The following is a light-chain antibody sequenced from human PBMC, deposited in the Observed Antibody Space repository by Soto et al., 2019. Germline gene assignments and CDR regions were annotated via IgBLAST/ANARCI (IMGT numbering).Light chain of an antibody. CDR3: QTWDTGGPWV. J-gene: IGLJ3*02. CDR2: VNGDGSH. CDR1: SGHSSYA. V-gene: IGLV4-69*02. Sequence: QPVLTQSPSASASLGASVKLTCTLSSGHSSYAIAWHQQQPEKGPRYLMKVNGDGSHSKGDGIPDRFSGSRSGAESSLTITSLQSEDEADYYCQTWDTGGPWVFGGGTKVTVL.